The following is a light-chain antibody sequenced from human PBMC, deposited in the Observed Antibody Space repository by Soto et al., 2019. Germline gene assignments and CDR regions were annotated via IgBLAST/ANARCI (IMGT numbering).Light chain of an antibody. J-gene: IGKJ3*01. Sequence: EIVLTQSPGTLSLSPGERATLSCRASQSVSSSYLAWYQQKPGQAPRLLIYGASSRATGITDRFSGGGSGTDFTLTISRLEPEDFAVYYCQQYGTSPFTFGPGTKVDIK. V-gene: IGKV3-20*01. CDR2: GAS. CDR1: QSVSSSY. CDR3: QQYGTSPFT.